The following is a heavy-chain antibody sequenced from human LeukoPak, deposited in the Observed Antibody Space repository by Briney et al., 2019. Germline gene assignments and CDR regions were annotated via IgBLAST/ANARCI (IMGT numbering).Heavy chain of an antibody. Sequence: GASVKVSCKASGYTFTSYYMNWVRQAPGQGLEWMGIINPSVGSTSYAQKFQDRVTMTRDTSTSTVYMELSSLGSEDTAVYYCARGGYDFSSGYYPSRWGQGTLVTVSS. CDR1: GYTFTSYY. J-gene: IGHJ4*02. V-gene: IGHV1-46*01. CDR2: INPSVGST. CDR3: ARGGYDFSSGYYPSR. D-gene: IGHD3-3*01.